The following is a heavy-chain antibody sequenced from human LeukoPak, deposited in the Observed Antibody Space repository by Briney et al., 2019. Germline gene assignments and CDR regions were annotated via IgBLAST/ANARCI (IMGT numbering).Heavy chain of an antibody. D-gene: IGHD3-16*01. CDR3: AKDEASSGGGLAS. CDR2: MYTGGTT. J-gene: IGHJ4*02. V-gene: IGHV3-53*01. Sequence: GGSLRLSCAASGFSVSGTHMSWVRQAPGKGLEWVSAMYTGGTTYYADSVQGRFTIYRDNSKNTLYLQMNSLRAEDTAVYYCAKDEASSGGGLASWGQGTLVSVSS. CDR1: GFSVSGTH.